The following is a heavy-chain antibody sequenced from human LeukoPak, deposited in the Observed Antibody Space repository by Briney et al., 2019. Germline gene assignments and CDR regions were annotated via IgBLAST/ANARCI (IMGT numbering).Heavy chain of an antibody. Sequence: SETLSLTCTVSGGSINSSDYYWGWIRQPPGKGLEWIGSIYHSGSMYASLKSRVTISVDTSKNQFSLKLSSVTAADTAVYYCAVGGNHGMDVWGQGTTVTVSS. D-gene: IGHD4-23*01. J-gene: IGHJ6*02. CDR1: GGSINSSDYY. V-gene: IGHV4-39*01. CDR2: IYHSGSM. CDR3: AVGGNHGMDV.